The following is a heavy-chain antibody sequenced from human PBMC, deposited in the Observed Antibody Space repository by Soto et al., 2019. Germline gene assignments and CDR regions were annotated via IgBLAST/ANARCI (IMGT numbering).Heavy chain of an antibody. CDR3: ARVADSPDWNYTPEDY. V-gene: IGHV1-18*01. Sequence: ASVKVSCKASGYTFTSYGISWVRQAPGQGLEWMGWISAYNGNTNYAQKLQGRVTMTTDTSTSTAYMELRSLRSDDTAVYYCARVADSPDWNYTPEDYWGQGTLLTVSS. J-gene: IGHJ4*02. CDR1: GYTFTSYG. CDR2: ISAYNGNT. D-gene: IGHD1-7*01.